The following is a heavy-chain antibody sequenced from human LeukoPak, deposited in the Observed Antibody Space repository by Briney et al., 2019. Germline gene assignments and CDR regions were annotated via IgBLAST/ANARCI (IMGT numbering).Heavy chain of an antibody. D-gene: IGHD1-26*01. J-gene: IGHJ4*02. V-gene: IGHV3-7*01. CDR2: INQHGGER. CDR1: GFTFSSHS. CDR3: ARDKIVGATHFDY. Sequence: SGGSLRLSCAASGFTFSSHSMNWVRQAPGKGLEWVAIINQHGGERSYVDSVKGRFTISRDNGDNSLFLEMNSLRAEDTAMYYCARDKIVGATHFDYWGQGTLVTVSS.